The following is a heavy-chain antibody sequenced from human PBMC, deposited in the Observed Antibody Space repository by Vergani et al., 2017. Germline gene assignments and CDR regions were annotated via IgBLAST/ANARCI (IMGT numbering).Heavy chain of an antibody. J-gene: IGHJ5*02. V-gene: IGHV1-46*01. CDR2: INPSGGST. Sequence: QVQLVQSGAEVKKPGSSVKVSCKASGYTFTSYYMHWVRQAPGQGLEWMGIINPSGGSTSYAQKFQGRVTMTRDTSTSTVYMELSSLRSEDTAVYYCARVAVAGQWFDPWGQGTLVTVSS. D-gene: IGHD6-19*01. CDR1: GYTFTSYY. CDR3: ARVAVAGQWFDP.